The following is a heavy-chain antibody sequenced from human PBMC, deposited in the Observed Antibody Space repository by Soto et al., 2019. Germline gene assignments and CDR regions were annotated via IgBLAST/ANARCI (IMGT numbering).Heavy chain of an antibody. CDR3: ARAGYNILTFDF. CDR2: INPSGDAA. D-gene: IGHD3-9*01. J-gene: IGHJ4*02. Sequence: GASVNFSCKPSGYTLTNYYFHWVRQAPGQGLEWVGMINPSGDAATLAEKFQGRVTLTRDTSTSAEYMELRRLRYEDTATYYCARAGYNILTFDFWGQGAVVTVSS. CDR1: GYTLTNYY. V-gene: IGHV1-46*01.